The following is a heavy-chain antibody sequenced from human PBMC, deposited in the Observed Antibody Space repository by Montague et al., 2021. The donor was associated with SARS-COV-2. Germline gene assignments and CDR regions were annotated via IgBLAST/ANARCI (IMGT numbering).Heavy chain of an antibody. CDR1: GGSFSGYY. D-gene: IGHD3-22*01. J-gene: IGHJ4*02. CDR2: IYQSGST. CDR3: ARVAGGYYHDSSAYFDY. V-gene: IGHV4-34*01. Sequence: SETLSLTCAVYGGSFSGYYWSWIRQPPGKGPEWIGEIYQSGSTNYNPSLKSRVTLSVDTSKKQFSLKLSSLTAADTAVYYCARVAGGYYHDSSAYFDYWGQGSLVTVSS.